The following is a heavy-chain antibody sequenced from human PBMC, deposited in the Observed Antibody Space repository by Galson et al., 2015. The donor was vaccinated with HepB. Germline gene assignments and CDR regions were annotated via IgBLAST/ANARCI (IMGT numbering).Heavy chain of an antibody. Sequence: SLRLSCAASGFTFSSYWMHWVRQAPGKGLVWVSRINSDGSSTSYADSVKGRFTISRDNAKNTLYLQMNSLRAEDTAVYYCARDPSGWSPYYGMDVWGQGTTVTVSS. CDR2: INSDGSST. CDR1: GFTFSSYW. J-gene: IGHJ6*02. V-gene: IGHV3-74*01. D-gene: IGHD6-19*01. CDR3: ARDPSGWSPYYGMDV.